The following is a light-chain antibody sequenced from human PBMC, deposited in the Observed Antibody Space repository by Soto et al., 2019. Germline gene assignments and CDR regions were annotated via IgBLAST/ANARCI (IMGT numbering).Light chain of an antibody. CDR2: DAS. CDR1: QSVSSY. J-gene: IGKJ1*01. CDR3: QQRSNWWT. Sequence: EIVLTQSPATLSLSPWEIATLSCRASQSVSSYLAWYQQKPGQAPRLLIYDASNRATGIPARFSGSGSGTDFTLTISSLEPEDFAVYYCQQRSNWWTFGQGTKVDIK. V-gene: IGKV3-11*01.